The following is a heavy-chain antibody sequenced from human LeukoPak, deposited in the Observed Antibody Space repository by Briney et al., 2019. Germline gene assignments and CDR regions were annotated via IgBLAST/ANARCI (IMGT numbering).Heavy chain of an antibody. Sequence: ASVKVSCKASGYTFTSYGISWVRQAPGQGLEWMGWISAYNGNTNYAQKLQGRVTMTTDTSTSTAYMELRSLRSDDTAVYYCARDRVGYYDFWRGLYFDYWGQGTLVTVSS. CDR3: ARDRVGYYDFWRGLYFDY. D-gene: IGHD3-3*01. CDR2: ISAYNGNT. J-gene: IGHJ4*02. CDR1: GYTFTSYG. V-gene: IGHV1-18*01.